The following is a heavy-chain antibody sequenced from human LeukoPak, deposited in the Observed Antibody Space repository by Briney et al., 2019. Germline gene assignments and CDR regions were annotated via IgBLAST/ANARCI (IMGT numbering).Heavy chain of an antibody. CDR2: IYYSGST. V-gene: IGHV4-39*02. CDR3: ARERLVRRYYFDY. D-gene: IGHD3-10*01. J-gene: IGHJ4*02. Sequence: SETLSLTCTVSGGSISSSSYYWGWIRQPPGKGLEWIGSIYYSGSTYYNPSLKSRVTLSVDTSKNQFSLKLSSVTAADTAVYYCARERLVRRYYFDYWGQGTLVTVSS. CDR1: GGSISSSSYY.